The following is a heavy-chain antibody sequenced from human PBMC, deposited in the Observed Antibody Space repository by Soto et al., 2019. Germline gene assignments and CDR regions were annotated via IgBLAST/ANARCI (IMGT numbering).Heavy chain of an antibody. CDR1: GGSISSSSYY. J-gene: IGHJ6*02. CDR3: ARSMHSSSWYYYYGMDV. Sequence: KPSETLSLTCTVSGGSISSSSYYWGWIRQPPGKGLEWIGSIYYSGSTYYNPSLKSRVTISVDTSKNQFSLKLSSVTAADTAVYYCARSMHSSSWYYYYGMDVWGQGTTVTVSS. CDR2: IYYSGST. D-gene: IGHD6-13*01. V-gene: IGHV4-39*01.